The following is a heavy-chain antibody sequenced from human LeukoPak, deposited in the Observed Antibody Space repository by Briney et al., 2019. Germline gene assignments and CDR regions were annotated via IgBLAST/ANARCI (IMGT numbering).Heavy chain of an antibody. Sequence: PGGSLRLSCAASGFTFSSYAMHWVRQAPGKGLEWVAVISYDESNKYYADSVKGRFTISRDNSKNTLYLQMNSLRAEDTAVHYCARDPLTYLVGATNFYFDYWGQGTLVTVSS. V-gene: IGHV3-30*01. CDR1: GFTFSSYA. CDR3: ARDPLTYLVGATNFYFDY. J-gene: IGHJ4*02. CDR2: ISYDESNK. D-gene: IGHD1-26*01.